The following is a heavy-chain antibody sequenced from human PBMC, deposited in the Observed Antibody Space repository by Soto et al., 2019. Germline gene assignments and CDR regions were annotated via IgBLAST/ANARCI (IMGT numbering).Heavy chain of an antibody. V-gene: IGHV1-69*02. CDR1: GGTFSSYT. CDR2: IIPILGIA. Sequence: VASVKGSCKASGGTFSSYTSSWVRQAPGQGLEWMGRIIPILGIANYAQKFQGRVTITADKSTSTAYMELSSLRSEDTAVYYCASGITGTPGPFDYWGQGTLVTVSS. CDR3: ASGITGTPGPFDY. D-gene: IGHD1-20*01. J-gene: IGHJ4*02.